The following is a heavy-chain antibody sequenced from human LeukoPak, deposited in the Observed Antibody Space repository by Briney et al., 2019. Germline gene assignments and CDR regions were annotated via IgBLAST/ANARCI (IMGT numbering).Heavy chain of an antibody. CDR1: GGTFSSYA. CDR2: ISAYNGNT. D-gene: IGHD6-13*01. J-gene: IGHJ4*02. Sequence: ASVKVSCKASGGTFSSYAISWVRQAPGQGLEWMGWISAYNGNTNYAQKLQGRVTMTTDTSTSTAYMELRSLRSDDTAVYYCARVLAAAGTGGVFDYWGQGTLVTVSS. CDR3: ARVLAAAGTGGVFDY. V-gene: IGHV1-18*01.